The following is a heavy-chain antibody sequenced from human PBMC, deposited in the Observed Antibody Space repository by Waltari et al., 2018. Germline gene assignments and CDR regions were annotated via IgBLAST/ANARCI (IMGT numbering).Heavy chain of an antibody. V-gene: IGHV3-53*01. Sequence: ELHLVESAGGLVQPGGYLRLSCAASRFSVSTNSGSWLRQAPGRGMEWVSTIYYNQRTDYADSVKGRFTISRDTAKNHLFLQMNSLRAEDTAVYYRATSVVVPGVPGMADYWGQGPLVTVPS. CDR1: RFSVSTNS. CDR2: IYYNQRT. CDR3: ATSVVVPGVPGMADY. J-gene: IGHJ4*02. D-gene: IGHD2-2*01.